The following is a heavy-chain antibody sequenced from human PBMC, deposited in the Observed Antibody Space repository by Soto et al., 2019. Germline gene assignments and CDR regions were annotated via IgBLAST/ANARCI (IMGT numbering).Heavy chain of an antibody. CDR1: DGSFNPNY. CDR3: ARLGRYYQAFDS. V-gene: IGHV4-59*08. J-gene: IGHJ4*02. Sequence: SETLSLTCTVSDGSFNPNYWGWIRQPPGKGLEWVGYIYYAGTTTYNPSLKGRATISLDTSENQFSLKVRSVTAADTAVYYCARLGRYYQAFDSCGQGYLVTVS. CDR2: IYYAGTT. D-gene: IGHD3-22*01.